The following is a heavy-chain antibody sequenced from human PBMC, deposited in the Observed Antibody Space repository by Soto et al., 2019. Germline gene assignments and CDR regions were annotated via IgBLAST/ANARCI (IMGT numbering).Heavy chain of an antibody. CDR3: ARSVAVPGAHIDY. CDR1: GGSISGSY. Sequence: SETLSLTCCVSGGSISGSYWSWIRQSPGKGLEWLGYVYYTGSTNYSPSLRSRVSISVDTSKNEFSLRLSSVTAADTAVYFCARSVAVPGAHIDYWGQGTQVTVSS. J-gene: IGHJ4*02. CDR2: VYYTGST. D-gene: IGHD6-19*01. V-gene: IGHV4-59*01.